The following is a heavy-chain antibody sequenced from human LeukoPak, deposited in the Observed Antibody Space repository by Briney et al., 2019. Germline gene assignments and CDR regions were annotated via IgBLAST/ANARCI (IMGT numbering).Heavy chain of an antibody. CDR3: ARDSPRLSY. Sequence: PEGSLRLSCEASGFIFSSYSMNWVRQAPGKGLEWISKINSGSTTIYYKDSVRGRFTISRDNAKNSLSLQMNNLRVEDTAVYYCARDSPRLSYWGQGTLVTVSS. V-gene: IGHV3-48*01. CDR2: INSGSTTI. CDR1: GFIFSSYS. J-gene: IGHJ4*02.